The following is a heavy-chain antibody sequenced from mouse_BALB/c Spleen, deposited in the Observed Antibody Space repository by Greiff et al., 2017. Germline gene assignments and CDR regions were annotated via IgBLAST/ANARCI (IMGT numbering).Heavy chain of an antibody. J-gene: IGHJ2*01. Sequence: VQLQQSGPELMKPGASVKISCKASGYSFTSYYMHWVKQSHGMSLEWIGYIDPFNGGTSYNQKFKGKATLTVDKSSSTAYMHLSSLTSEDSAVYYCARGLYYDYLDYWGQGTTLTVSS. CDR1: GYSFTSYY. CDR3: ARGLYYDYLDY. D-gene: IGHD2-4*01. CDR2: IDPFNGGT. V-gene: IGHV1S135*01.